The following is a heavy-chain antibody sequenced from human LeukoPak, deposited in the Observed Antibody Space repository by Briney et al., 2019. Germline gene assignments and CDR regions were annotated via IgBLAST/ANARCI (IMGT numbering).Heavy chain of an antibody. J-gene: IGHJ4*02. D-gene: IGHD6-19*01. Sequence: GGSLTLSCAASGFTFSSYGMHWVRQAPGKGLEWVAFIRYDGSNKYYADSVKGRFTISRDNSKNTLYLQMNSLRAEDTAVYYCAKDAWLVHDYWGQGTLVTVSS. CDR1: GFTFSSYG. V-gene: IGHV3-30*02. CDR2: IRYDGSNK. CDR3: AKDAWLVHDY.